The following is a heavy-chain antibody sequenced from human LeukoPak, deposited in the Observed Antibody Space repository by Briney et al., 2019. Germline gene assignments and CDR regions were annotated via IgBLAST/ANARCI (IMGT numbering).Heavy chain of an antibody. J-gene: IGHJ4*02. D-gene: IGHD2-15*01. CDR3: ARGRGGGYFDF. CDR2: ITPNSGGT. CDR1: GYTFTTYN. Sequence: ASVKVSCKASGYTFTTYNIHWARQAPGQGLEWMGWITPNSGGTNYAQKFQGRVTMTRDTSISTAYMELSRLRSDDTAAYSCARGRGGGYFDFWGQETLVTVSS. V-gene: IGHV1-2*02.